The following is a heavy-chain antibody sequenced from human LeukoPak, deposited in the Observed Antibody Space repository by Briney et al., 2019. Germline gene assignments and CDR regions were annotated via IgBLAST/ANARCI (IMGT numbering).Heavy chain of an antibody. Sequence: GGSLRLSCAASGFTFSSYSMNWVRQAPGKGLEWVSYISSSSSTIYYADPVKGRFTISRDNAKNSLYLQMNSLRAEDTAVYYCARRPKNNSGATGSYYGMDVWGQGTTVTVSS. D-gene: IGHD1-26*01. CDR2: ISSSSSTI. J-gene: IGHJ6*02. CDR3: ARRPKNNSGATGSYYGMDV. CDR1: GFTFSSYS. V-gene: IGHV3-48*04.